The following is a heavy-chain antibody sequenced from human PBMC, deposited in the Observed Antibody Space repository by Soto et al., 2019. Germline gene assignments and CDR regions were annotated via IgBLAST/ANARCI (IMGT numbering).Heavy chain of an antibody. V-gene: IGHV4-31*03. CDR3: AASCVACGGFNYYGMDV. CDR2: IYYSGTT. J-gene: IGHJ6*02. D-gene: IGHD2-21*01. Sequence: QVQLQESGPGLLKPSQTLSLTCTVSGGSISSGGYYWYWIRQHPVKGLEWIGYIYYSGTTYYNPSLKGRVTISVDTSKNQFSLKLSSVTAADTAVYYCAASCVACGGFNYYGMDVWGQGTTVTVSS. CDR1: GGSISSGGYY.